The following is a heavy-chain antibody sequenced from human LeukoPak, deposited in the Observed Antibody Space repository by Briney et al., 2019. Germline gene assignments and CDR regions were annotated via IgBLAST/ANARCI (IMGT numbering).Heavy chain of an antibody. Sequence: GRSLRLSCAASGFTFSSYGMHWVRQAPGKGLEWVAVIWYDGSNKYYADSVKGRFTISRDNSKNTLYLQMNSLRAEDTAVYYCAKSARLYTYYYYYMDVWGKGTTVTVSS. D-gene: IGHD6-6*01. J-gene: IGHJ6*03. CDR1: GFTFSSYG. CDR3: AKSARLYTYYYYYMDV. V-gene: IGHV3-33*06. CDR2: IWYDGSNK.